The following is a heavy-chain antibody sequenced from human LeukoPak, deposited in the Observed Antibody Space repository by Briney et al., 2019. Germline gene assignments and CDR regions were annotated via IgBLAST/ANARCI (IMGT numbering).Heavy chain of an antibody. D-gene: IGHD2-2*01. CDR1: GYTFTSYG. Sequence: ASVKVSCKASGYTFTSYGISWVRQAPGQGLEWMGWISAYNGNTNYAQKLQGRVTMTTDTSTSTAYMELRSLRSDDTAVYYCAREPYCSSTSCYANWFDPWGQGTLVTVSS. CDR3: AREPYCSSTSCYANWFDP. CDR2: ISAYNGNT. J-gene: IGHJ5*02. V-gene: IGHV1-18*01.